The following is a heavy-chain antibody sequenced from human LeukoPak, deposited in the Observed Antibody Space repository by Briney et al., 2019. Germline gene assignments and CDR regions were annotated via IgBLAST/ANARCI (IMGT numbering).Heavy chain of an antibody. Sequence: QPGGSLRLSCATSGFTFTNYAMSWVRQAPGKGLEWVANKKQDGSEKYYVDSVKGRFTISRDNAKNSLYLQTNSLRAEDTAVYYCARERGWLEYYYDSSGHIDYWGQGILVTVSS. J-gene: IGHJ4*02. V-gene: IGHV3-7*01. CDR1: GFTFTNYA. D-gene: IGHD3-22*01. CDR3: ARERGWLEYYYDSSGHIDY. CDR2: KKQDGSEK.